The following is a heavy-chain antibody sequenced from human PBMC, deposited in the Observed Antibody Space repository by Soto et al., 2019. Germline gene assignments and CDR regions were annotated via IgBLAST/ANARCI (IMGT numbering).Heavy chain of an antibody. D-gene: IGHD3-3*01. CDR1: RGSIYTGGYY. CDR2: IYDSGST. J-gene: IGHJ5*02. CDR3: EREVYYDFWSGYYRWGPYNWFDP. Sequence: PSETLSLTCTVSRGSIYTGGYYWTWIRQHPGKALEWIGYIYDSGSTYYNTSLKSRVTISIETSKNQYSLKLNYVTAAVTSVSYCEREVYYDFWSGYYRWGPYNWFDPWGQGTLVTVSS. V-gene: IGHV4-31*03.